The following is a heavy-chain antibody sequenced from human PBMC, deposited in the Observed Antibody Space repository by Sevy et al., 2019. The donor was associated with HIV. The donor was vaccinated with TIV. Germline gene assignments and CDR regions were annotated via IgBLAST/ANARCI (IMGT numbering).Heavy chain of an antibody. Sequence: GGSLRLSCVVSGFTFSKYPMHWVRQAPGMGLEWVSSISSSSNYIYYGDSVKGRFTSSRDNAKNSLYLQMNSLRADDTAVYYCVRDGGCSSSSCLLYFDYWGQGILVTVSS. CDR3: VRDGGCSSSSCLLYFDY. D-gene: IGHD2-15*01. J-gene: IGHJ4*02. CDR2: ISSSSNYI. CDR1: GFTFSKYP. V-gene: IGHV3-21*01.